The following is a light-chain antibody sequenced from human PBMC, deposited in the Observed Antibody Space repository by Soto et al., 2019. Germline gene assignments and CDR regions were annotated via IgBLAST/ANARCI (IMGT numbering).Light chain of an antibody. J-gene: IGLJ1*01. Sequence: LTQPPSASGSPGQSVAISCTGTSSDVGGYNYVSWYQQHPGKAPKLMIYEVSKRPSGVPDRFSGSKSGNTASLTVSGLQAEDEADYYCSSYAGSSNVFGTGTKVTVL. V-gene: IGLV2-8*01. CDR1: SSDVGGYNY. CDR2: EVS. CDR3: SSYAGSSNV.